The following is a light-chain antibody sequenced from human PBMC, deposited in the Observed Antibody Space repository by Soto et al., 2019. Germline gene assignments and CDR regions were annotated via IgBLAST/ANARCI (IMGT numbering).Light chain of an antibody. J-gene: IGKJ5*01. CDR1: QSVSSSY. Sequence: EIVLTQSPGTLPLSLRQRATPSCRASQSVSSSYLAWYQQKHGQPPRPXIYGASSRATGIPDRFSGSGSGTGVTLTIIRLQPEDFAVFYCQHYDSLPITFGQGTRLEIK. CDR3: QHYDSLPIT. CDR2: GAS. V-gene: IGKV3-20*01.